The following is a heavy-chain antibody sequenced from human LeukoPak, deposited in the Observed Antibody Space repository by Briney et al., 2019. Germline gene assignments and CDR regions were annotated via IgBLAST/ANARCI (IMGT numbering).Heavy chain of an antibody. Sequence: PGGSLTLSCAASGFTFSSYEMNWVRQATGKGLEWFSYIISSGSTIYYGDAVKGRFTNCRDNSKNTLYLQMNSLRAEDTAVYYCAKDFTDIVVVPAAPGGDYWGQGTLVTVSS. V-gene: IGHV3-48*03. D-gene: IGHD2-2*01. CDR2: IISSGSTI. J-gene: IGHJ4*02. CDR3: AKDFTDIVVVPAAPGGDY. CDR1: GFTFSSYE.